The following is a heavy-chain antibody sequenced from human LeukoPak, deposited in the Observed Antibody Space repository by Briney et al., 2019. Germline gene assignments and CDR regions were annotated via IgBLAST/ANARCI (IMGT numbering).Heavy chain of an antibody. V-gene: IGHV3-53*01. CDR3: TRTFLSADGYKVGYFDY. J-gene: IGHJ4*02. CDR1: GLTVSANY. Sequence: GGSLRLSCAASGLTVSANYMSWVRQAPGRELEWVSLIYSSSSTYYADSVKGRFTISRDNSKNTLFLQMNSLTAEDTAMYYCTRTFLSADGYKVGYFDYWGQGTLVTVSS. CDR2: IYSSSST. D-gene: IGHD5-24*01.